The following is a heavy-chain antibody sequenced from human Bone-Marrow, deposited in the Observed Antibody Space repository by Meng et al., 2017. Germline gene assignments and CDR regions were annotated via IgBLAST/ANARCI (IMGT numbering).Heavy chain of an antibody. J-gene: IGHJ4*01. D-gene: IGHD4-17*01. Sequence: GESLKISCAASGFTFSSYAMSWVRQAPGKGLEWVSAISGSGGSTYYADSVKGRFTISRDNSKNTLYLQMNSLRAEDTAVYYCAKDAHRFAGDYGDYEGWGQGTRVTVSS. CDR1: GFTFSSYA. CDR2: ISGSGGST. CDR3: AKDAHRFAGDYGDYEG. V-gene: IGHV3-23*01.